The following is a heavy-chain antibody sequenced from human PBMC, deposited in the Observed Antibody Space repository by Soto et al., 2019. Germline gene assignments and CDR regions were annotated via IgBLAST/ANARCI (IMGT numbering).Heavy chain of an antibody. J-gene: IGHJ4*02. CDR3: ARGAVAGGQNFDY. Sequence: EVQLVETGGGLIQPGGSLRLSCAASGFTVSSNYMSWVRQAPGKGLEWVSVIYSGGSTYYADSVKGRFTISRDNSKNTLYLQMNSLRAEDTAVYYCARGAVAGGQNFDYWSQGTLLTVSS. V-gene: IGHV3-53*02. D-gene: IGHD6-13*01. CDR2: IYSGGST. CDR1: GFTVSSNY.